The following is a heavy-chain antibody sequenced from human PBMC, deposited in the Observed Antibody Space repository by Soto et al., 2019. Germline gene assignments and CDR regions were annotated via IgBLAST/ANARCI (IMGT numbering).Heavy chain of an antibody. V-gene: IGHV3-21*01. CDR3: ARSDWPHYYYYGMDV. CDR2: ISSSSSYI. Sequence: PGGSLRLSCAASGFTFSSYSMNWVRQAPGKGLEWVSSISSSSSYIYYADSVKGRFTISRDNAKNSLYLQMNSLRAEDTAVYYCARSDWPHYYYYGMDVWGQGTTVTVSS. J-gene: IGHJ6*02. CDR1: GFTFSSYS. D-gene: IGHD3-9*01.